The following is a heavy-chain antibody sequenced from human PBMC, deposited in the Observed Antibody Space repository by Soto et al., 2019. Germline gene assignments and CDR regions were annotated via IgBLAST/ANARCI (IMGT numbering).Heavy chain of an antibody. CDR1: GFTFSSYA. CDR2: ISYDGSNK. Sequence: QVQLVESGGGVVQPGRSLRLSCAASGFTFSSYAMHWVRQAPGKGLEWVAVISYDGSNKYYADSVKGRFTISRDNSKNTLYLQMNSLRAEDTAVYYCARDRGSYDGFWSGYSLRYCGMDVWGQGTTVTVSS. J-gene: IGHJ6*02. V-gene: IGHV3-30-3*01. CDR3: ARDRGSYDGFWSGYSLRYCGMDV. D-gene: IGHD3-3*01.